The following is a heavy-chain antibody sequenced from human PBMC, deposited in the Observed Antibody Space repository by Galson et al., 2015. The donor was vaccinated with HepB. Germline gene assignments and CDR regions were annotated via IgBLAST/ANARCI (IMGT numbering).Heavy chain of an antibody. CDR1: GFTFSDYY. V-gene: IGHV3-11*01. CDR3: ARGQQLVLYYYYYGMDV. D-gene: IGHD6-13*01. J-gene: IGHJ6*02. CDR2: ISSSGSTI. Sequence: SLRLSCAASGFTFSDYYMSWIRQAPGKGLEWVSYISSSGSTIYYADSVKGRFTISRDNAKNSLYLQMNSLRAEDTAVYYCARGQQLVLYYYYYGMDVWGQGTTVTVSS.